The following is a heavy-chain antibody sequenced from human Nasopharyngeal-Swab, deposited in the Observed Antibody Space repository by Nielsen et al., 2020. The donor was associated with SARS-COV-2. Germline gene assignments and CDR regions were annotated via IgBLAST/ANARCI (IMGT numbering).Heavy chain of an antibody. J-gene: IGHJ4*02. Sequence: GESLKISCAASRFTFSSSGMDWVRQAPGKGLEWVAVISYDGSNEYYGDSVKGRFTISRDNSKNTLYLQMNSLRVDDTAVYYCAKDVHGDYGGIDYWGQGILVTVSS. CDR1: RFTFSSSG. V-gene: IGHV3-30*18. CDR2: ISYDGSNE. D-gene: IGHD4-17*01. CDR3: AKDVHGDYGGIDY.